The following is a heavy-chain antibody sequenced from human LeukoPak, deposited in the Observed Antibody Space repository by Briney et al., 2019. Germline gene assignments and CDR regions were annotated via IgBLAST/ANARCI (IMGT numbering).Heavy chain of an antibody. CDR2: ISGSGGST. CDR3: APGWCWST. D-gene: IGHD4/OR15-4a*01. J-gene: IGHJ4*02. V-gene: IGHV3-23*01. CDR1: GFTFSSYA. Sequence: GGSLRLSCAASGFTFSSYAMSWVRQAPGKGPEWVSGISGSGGSTYYADSVKGRFTISRDNPKNTLYLQMNSLRVEDTAVYYCAPGWCWSTWGQGTLVTVSS.